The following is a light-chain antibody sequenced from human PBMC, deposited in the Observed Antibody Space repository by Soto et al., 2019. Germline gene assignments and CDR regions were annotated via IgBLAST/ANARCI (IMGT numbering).Light chain of an antibody. CDR2: DVN. CDR3: CSYAGSSTWV. Sequence: QSALTQPRSVSGSPGQSVTISCTGTSNDVGGYNYVSWYQQHPGKAPKLLISDVNKRPSGVPDRFSGSKSGNTASLIISGLRAEDEADYYCCSYAGSSTWVFGGGTQLTVL. V-gene: IGLV2-11*01. J-gene: IGLJ7*01. CDR1: SNDVGGYNY.